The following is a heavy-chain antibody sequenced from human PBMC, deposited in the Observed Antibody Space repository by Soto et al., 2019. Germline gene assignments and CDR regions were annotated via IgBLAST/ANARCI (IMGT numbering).Heavy chain of an antibody. V-gene: IGHV3-7*01. CDR2: IKQGGSEK. Sequence: PGGSLRLSCAASGFTFSSFWMSWVRQAPGKGLEWVANIKQGGSEKYYVDSVKGRFAISRDNAKNSLYLQMNSLRAEDTAVYYCARGGRYCSSTSCYTFDFWGQGSLVTVSS. CDR3: ARGGRYCSSTSCYTFDF. D-gene: IGHD2-2*02. J-gene: IGHJ4*02. CDR1: GFTFSSFW.